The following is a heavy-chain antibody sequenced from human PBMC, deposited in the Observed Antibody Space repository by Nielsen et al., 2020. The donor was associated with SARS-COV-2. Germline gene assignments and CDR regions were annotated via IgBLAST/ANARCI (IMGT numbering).Heavy chain of an antibody. J-gene: IGHJ3*02. CDR3: ARAQRAGRDYYDSSGEGSDI. CDR2: IYYSGST. CDR1: GGSFSGYY. V-gene: IGHV4-30-4*08. Sequence: LRLSCAVYGGSFSGYYWSWIRQPPGKGLEWIGYIYYSGSTYYNPSLKSRVTISVDTSKNQFSLKLSSVTAADTAVYYCARAQRAGRDYYDSSGEGSDIWGQGTMVTVSS. D-gene: IGHD3-22*01.